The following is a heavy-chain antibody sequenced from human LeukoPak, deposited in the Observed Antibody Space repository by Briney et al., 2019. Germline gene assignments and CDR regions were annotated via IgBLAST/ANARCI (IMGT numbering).Heavy chain of an antibody. CDR3: AREDMLGGSGWYVLDY. V-gene: IGHV3-66*01. CDR1: GGSISSGDYY. CDR2: IYSGGST. J-gene: IGHJ4*02. D-gene: IGHD6-19*01. Sequence: ETLSLTCTVSGGSISSGDYYMSWVRQAPGKGLEWVSVIYSGGSTYYADSVKGRFTISRDNSKNTLYLQMNSLRAEDTAVYYCAREDMLGGSGWYVLDYWGQGTLVTVSS.